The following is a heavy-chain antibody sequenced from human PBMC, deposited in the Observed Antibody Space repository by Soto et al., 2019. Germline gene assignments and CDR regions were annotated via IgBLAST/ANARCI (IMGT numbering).Heavy chain of an antibody. D-gene: IGHD6-19*01. J-gene: IGHJ6*02. CDR3: AKDGIAVDIMGPNYYYYYGMDV. Sequence: QVQLVESGGGVVQPGRSLRLSCAASGFTFSSYGMHWVRQAPGKGLEWVAVISYDGSNKYYADSVKGRFTISRDNSKNTMYLQMNSLSAEATAVYYCAKDGIAVDIMGPNYYYYYGMDVWGQGTTVTVSS. CDR2: ISYDGSNK. CDR1: GFTFSSYG. V-gene: IGHV3-30*18.